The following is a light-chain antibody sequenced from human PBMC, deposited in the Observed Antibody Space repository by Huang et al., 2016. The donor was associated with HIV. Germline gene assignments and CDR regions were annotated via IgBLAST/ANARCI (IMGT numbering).Light chain of an antibody. V-gene: IGKV2-28*01. J-gene: IGKJ3*01. CDR2: LGS. CDR3: MQTLQTPYT. CDR1: QSLLHSYGYNF. Sequence: DIILTQSPLSLPVTPGEPASFSCRSSQSLLHSYGYNFLPWYVQKPGQSPQLLISLGSDRASGVPDRFTGSGSGTDFTLEISNVEAEDVGIYYCMQTLQTPYTFGPGTTVDF.